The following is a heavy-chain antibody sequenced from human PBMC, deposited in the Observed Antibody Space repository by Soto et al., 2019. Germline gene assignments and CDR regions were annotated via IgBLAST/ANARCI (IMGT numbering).Heavy chain of an antibody. CDR2: ISYDGSNK. CDR3: AINLEAMVTPDYYYGMDV. D-gene: IGHD5-18*01. Sequence: GGSLRLSCAASGFTFSSYAMHWVRQAPGKGLEWVAVISYDGSNKHYADSVKGRFTISRDNSLKLSSVTAADTAVYYCAINLEAMVTPDYYYGMDVWGQGTTVTVSS. J-gene: IGHJ6*02. V-gene: IGHV3-30-3*01. CDR1: GFTFSSYA.